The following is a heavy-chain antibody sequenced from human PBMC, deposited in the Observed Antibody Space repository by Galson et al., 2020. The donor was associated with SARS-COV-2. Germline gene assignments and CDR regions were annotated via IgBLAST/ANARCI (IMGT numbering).Heavy chain of an antibody. CDR2: IYPDDSDT. J-gene: IGHJ6*03. D-gene: IGHD3-10*01. Sequence: ESLKISCKGFGYTFTTYWIGWVRQMPGKGLEWMGLIYPDDSDTRYSTSFQGQVTISVDKSISTAYLQWSSLKASDTAMYYCARHASEYYFYYMDVWGKGTTVTVSS. CDR1: GYTFTTYW. V-gene: IGHV5-51*01. CDR3: ARHASEYYFYYMDV.